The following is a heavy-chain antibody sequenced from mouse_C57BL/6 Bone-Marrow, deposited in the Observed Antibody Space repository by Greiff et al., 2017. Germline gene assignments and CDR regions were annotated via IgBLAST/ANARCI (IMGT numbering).Heavy chain of an antibody. CDR1: GYAFTNYL. Sequence: QVQLQQSGAELVRPGTSVKVSCKASGYAFTNYLIEWVKQRPGQGLEWIGVINPGSGGTNYNEKFKGKATLTADKSSSTAYMQLSSLTSEDSAVYFCARSSMVSFPYWYFDVWGTGTTVTVSS. D-gene: IGHD2-2*01. V-gene: IGHV1-54*01. CDR3: ARSSMVSFPYWYFDV. CDR2: INPGSGGT. J-gene: IGHJ1*03.